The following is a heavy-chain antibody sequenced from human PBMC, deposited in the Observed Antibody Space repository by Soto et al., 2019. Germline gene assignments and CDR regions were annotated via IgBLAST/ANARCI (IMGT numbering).Heavy chain of an antibody. J-gene: IGHJ6*02. CDR2: INSVASYV. D-gene: IGHD3-10*01. CDR1: RFAFRSDS. CDR3: TRDRSSFMRGRIRGPYGGLDV. V-gene: IGHV3-21*01. Sequence: QLVESGGGLVKPGGSLRVSCAASRFAFRSDSMHRVRQAPMKRLEWVASINSVASYVYYADSVEGRFTISRDNAKNSVYLQMYSLRAEDTAVYYCTRDRSSFMRGRIRGPYGGLDVWGQGTTVLVS.